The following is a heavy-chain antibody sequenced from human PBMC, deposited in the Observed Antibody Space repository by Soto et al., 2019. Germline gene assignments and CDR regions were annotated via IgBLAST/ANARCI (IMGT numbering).Heavy chain of an antibody. CDR3: ARDQVFP. CDR2: IWYDGSNK. Sequence: QVQLVESGGGVVQPGRSLRLSCAASGFTFSSYGMHWVRQAPGKGLEWVAVIWYDGSNKYYADSVKGRFTISRDNSKNKLYLQMNSLRVEDTAVYYCARDQVFPWGQGTLVTVSS. CDR1: GFTFSSYG. V-gene: IGHV3-33*01. D-gene: IGHD1-20*01. J-gene: IGHJ5*02.